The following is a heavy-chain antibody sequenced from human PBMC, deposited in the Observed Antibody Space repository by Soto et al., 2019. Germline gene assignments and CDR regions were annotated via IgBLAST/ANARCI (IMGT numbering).Heavy chain of an antibody. CDR2: VTSSGYT. J-gene: IGHJ6*02. Sequence: SATLYLTCASLCPSFAFSYWSWVWNSPGKWLEWIGYVTSSGYTSYSPSLNGRVTMSVDTSKNQFSLNLNSVTAADTAVYYCARVDGSGSYSHGLDVWGQGTTVTVS. D-gene: IGHD3-10*01. CDR1: CPSFAFSY. CDR3: ARVDGSGSYSHGLDV. V-gene: IGHV4-59*08.